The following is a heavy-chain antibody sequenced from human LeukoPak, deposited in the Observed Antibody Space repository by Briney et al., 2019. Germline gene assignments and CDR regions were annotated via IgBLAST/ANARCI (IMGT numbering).Heavy chain of an antibody. V-gene: IGHV3-23*01. D-gene: IGHD3-22*01. CDR2: ITSRDGTT. J-gene: IGHJ5*02. Sequence: VGSLRLSCAASGFTFSIYAMSCVRQTPGKGLEWVSSITSRDGTTYYTDSVRGRFTISRDNSENTLYLQMNSLRAEDTAIYYCVRDRPNYYDSSGHYYRRNGDHWGQGTLVTVSS. CDR3: VRDRPNYYDSSGHYYRRNGDH. CDR1: GFTFSIYA.